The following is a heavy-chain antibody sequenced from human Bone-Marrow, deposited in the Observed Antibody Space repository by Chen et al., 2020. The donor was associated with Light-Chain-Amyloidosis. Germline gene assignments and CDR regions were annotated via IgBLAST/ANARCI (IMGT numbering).Heavy chain of an antibody. Sequence: QLQLQESGPGLVKPSETLSLTCTVSGGSISSSSYYWGWIRQPPGKGLEWIGSIYYSGSTYYNPSLKSRVTISVDTSKNQFSLKLSSVTAADTAVYYCARQPPRWLGPYNWFDPWGQGTLVTVSS. D-gene: IGHD6-19*01. CDR3: ARQPPRWLGPYNWFDP. V-gene: IGHV4-39*01. J-gene: IGHJ5*02. CDR2: IYYSGST. CDR1: GGSISSSSYY.